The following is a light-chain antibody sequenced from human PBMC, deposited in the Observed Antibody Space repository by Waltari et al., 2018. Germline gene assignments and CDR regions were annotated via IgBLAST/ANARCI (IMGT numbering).Light chain of an antibody. CDR2: DVN. Sequence: QPALTQPRSVSGSPGQSVTISCTGSSSNVGGYNYVSWYQHHPGKAPKLIIYDVNKRPSGVTDRFSGSKSGDTAALTISGLQVEDEADYYCCSYAGSYTYVFGTGTKVTV. CDR3: CSYAGSYTYV. V-gene: IGLV2-11*01. CDR1: SSNVGGYNY. J-gene: IGLJ1*01.